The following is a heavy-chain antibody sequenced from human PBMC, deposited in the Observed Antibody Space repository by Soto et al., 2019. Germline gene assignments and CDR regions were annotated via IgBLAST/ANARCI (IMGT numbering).Heavy chain of an antibody. CDR3: VGRGITFGGVIGKVKKNRFDP. CDR1: GGTFSSYA. V-gene: IGHV1-69*13. CDR2: IIPIFGTA. J-gene: IGHJ5*02. D-gene: IGHD3-16*02. Sequence: SVKVSCKASGGTFSSYAISWVRQAPGQGLEWMGGIIPIFGTANYAQKFQGRVTITADESTSTAYMELSSLRSEDTAVYYCVGRGITFGGVIGKVKKNRFDPWGQGTLVTVSS.